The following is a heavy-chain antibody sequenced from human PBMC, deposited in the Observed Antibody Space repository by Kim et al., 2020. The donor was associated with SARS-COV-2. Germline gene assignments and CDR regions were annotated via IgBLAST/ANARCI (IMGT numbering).Heavy chain of an antibody. CDR3: ARGRITIFGVVTEFDY. Sequence: SPKSRGNISVDTSKNQFSLKLSSVAAADTAVYYCARGRITIFGVVTEFDYWGQGTLVTVSS. V-gene: IGHV4-31*02. J-gene: IGHJ4*02. D-gene: IGHD3-3*01.